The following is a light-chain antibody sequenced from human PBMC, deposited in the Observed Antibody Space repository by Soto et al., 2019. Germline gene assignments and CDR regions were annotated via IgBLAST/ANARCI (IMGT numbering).Light chain of an antibody. Sequence: ALTQPRSVSGSPGQSVTISCTGTSSDVGGYNYVSWYQQHPGKAPKLMIYDVSKRPSGVPDRFSGSKSGNTASLTISGLQAEDEADYYCCSYAGSYTFVFGTGTKLTVL. CDR2: DVS. CDR1: SSDVGGYNY. J-gene: IGLJ1*01. CDR3: CSYAGSYTFV. V-gene: IGLV2-11*01.